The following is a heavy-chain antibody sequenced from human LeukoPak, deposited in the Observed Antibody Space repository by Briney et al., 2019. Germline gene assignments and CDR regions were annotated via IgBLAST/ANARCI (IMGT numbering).Heavy chain of an antibody. CDR3: SREDMAGQSFDY. Sequence: GESLKISCKGSGFNFATSWIGWVRQMPGQGLEWMGIIYPGDSDTRYSPSFQGQVTISADKSISTAYLQWSSLKASDTAMYYCSREDMAGQSFDYWGQRTLVTVSS. CDR1: GFNFATSW. D-gene: IGHD5-24*01. J-gene: IGHJ4*02. V-gene: IGHV5-51*01. CDR2: IYPGDSDT.